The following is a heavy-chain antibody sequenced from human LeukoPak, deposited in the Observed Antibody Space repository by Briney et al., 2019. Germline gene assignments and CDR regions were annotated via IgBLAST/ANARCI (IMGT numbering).Heavy chain of an antibody. J-gene: IGHJ4*02. D-gene: IGHD5-24*01. CDR2: INSDGSST. V-gene: IGHV3-74*01. CDR1: GFTFSSYW. Sequence: GGSLRLSCAASGFTFSSYWMHWVRQAPGKGLVWVSRINSDGSSTSYADSVKGRFTISRDNAKNTLYLQMNSLRAEETAVYYCASEGDGYNFWYWGQGTLVTVSS. CDR3: ASEGDGYNFWY.